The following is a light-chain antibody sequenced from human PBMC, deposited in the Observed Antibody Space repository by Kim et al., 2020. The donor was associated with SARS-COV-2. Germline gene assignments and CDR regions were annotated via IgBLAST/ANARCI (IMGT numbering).Light chain of an antibody. CDR2: WAS. V-gene: IGKV4-1*01. CDR3: QQYFSTPLT. J-gene: IGKJ4*01. Sequence: ATINCKSSQSVLYTSNNENYLAWYQQKPGQPPKLLIYWASTHNSGVPDRFSGSGSGTDFTLTISSLQAEDVAVYYCQQYFSTPLTFGGGTKVDIK. CDR1: QSVLYTSNNENY.